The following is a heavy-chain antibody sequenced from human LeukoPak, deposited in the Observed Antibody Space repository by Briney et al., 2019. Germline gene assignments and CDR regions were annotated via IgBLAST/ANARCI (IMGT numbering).Heavy chain of an antibody. V-gene: IGHV3-23*01. CDR1: GFTFSSYA. CDR2: ISGSGGST. D-gene: IGHD5-12*01. J-gene: IGHJ4*02. Sequence: GGSLRLSCAASGFTFSSYAMSWVRQAPGKGLEWVSAISGSGGSTYYADSVKGRFTISRDNSKNTLYLQMNSLRAEDTAVYYCAREIYEGYDGPSLFDYWGQGTLVTVSS. CDR3: AREIYEGYDGPSLFDY.